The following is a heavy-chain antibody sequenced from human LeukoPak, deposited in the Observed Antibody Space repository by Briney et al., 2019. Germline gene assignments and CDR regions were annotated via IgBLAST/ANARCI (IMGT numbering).Heavy chain of an antibody. Sequence: PGGTLRLSCAASGFTFSSYGMSWVRRAPGKGLEWVSTISGRGANTYYADSVNGRFTISRDNSKNTMYLQMNSLRAEDTAVYYCAKDGYSGSQNDYWGQGTLVTVSS. D-gene: IGHD1-26*01. V-gene: IGHV3-23*01. CDR1: GFTFSSYG. J-gene: IGHJ4*02. CDR3: AKDGYSGSQNDY. CDR2: ISGRGANT.